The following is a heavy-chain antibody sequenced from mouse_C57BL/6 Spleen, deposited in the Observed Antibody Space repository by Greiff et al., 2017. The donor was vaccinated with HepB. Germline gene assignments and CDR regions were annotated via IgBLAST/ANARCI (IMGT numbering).Heavy chain of an antibody. CDR2: IDPETGGT. V-gene: IGHV1-15*01. CDR1: GYTFTDYE. D-gene: IGHD2-3*01. J-gene: IGHJ3*01. Sequence: SGAELVRPGASVTLSCKASGYTFTDYEMHWVKQTPVHGLEWIGAIDPETGGTAYNQKFKGKAILTADKSSSTAYMELRSLTSEDSAVYYCTIDGYYAWFAYWGQGTLVTVSA. CDR3: TIDGYYAWFAY.